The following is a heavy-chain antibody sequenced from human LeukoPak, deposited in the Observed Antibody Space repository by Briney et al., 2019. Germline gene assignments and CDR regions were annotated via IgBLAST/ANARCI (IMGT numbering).Heavy chain of an antibody. D-gene: IGHD5-12*01. V-gene: IGHV3-23*01. J-gene: IGHJ4*02. CDR1: GFTFSSYA. Sequence: GGSLRLSCAASGFTFSSYAMSWVRQAPGKGLEWVSAISGSGGSTYYADSVKGRFTISRDNSKNTLYLQMNSLRAEDTAVYYCARCHSDIVATWEYYFDYWGQGTLVTVSS. CDR3: ARCHSDIVATWEYYFDY. CDR2: ISGSGGST.